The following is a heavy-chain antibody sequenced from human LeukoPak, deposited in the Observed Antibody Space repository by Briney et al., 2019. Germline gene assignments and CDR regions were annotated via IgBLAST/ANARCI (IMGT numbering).Heavy chain of an antibody. CDR3: ARGIGCSSTSCYRNPYYYYYYMDV. J-gene: IGHJ6*03. Sequence: SETLSLTCTVSGGSISSTTYYWAWIRQPPGKGLEWIGSIYKAGNTNYNPSLKSRVTISVDTSKNQFSLKLSSVTAADTAVYYCARGIGCSSTSCYRNPYYYYYYMDVWGKGTTVTISS. CDR2: IYKAGNT. CDR1: GGSISSTTYY. D-gene: IGHD2-2*02. V-gene: IGHV4-39*07.